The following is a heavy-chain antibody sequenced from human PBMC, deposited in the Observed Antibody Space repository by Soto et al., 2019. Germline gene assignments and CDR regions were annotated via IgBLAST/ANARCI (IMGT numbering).Heavy chain of an antibody. CDR1: GFTFSSHG. V-gene: IGHV3-30*18. J-gene: IGHJ4*02. Sequence: LRLSCEASGFTFSSHGMHWVRQAPGKGLEWVAVISYDGSNKYYADSVKGRFTISRDNSKNTLYLQMNTLRAEDTAVYYCAKGRLSGYYYAAVFDHWGQGTLVTAPQ. D-gene: IGHD3-3*01. CDR2: ISYDGSNK. CDR3: AKGRLSGYYYAAVFDH.